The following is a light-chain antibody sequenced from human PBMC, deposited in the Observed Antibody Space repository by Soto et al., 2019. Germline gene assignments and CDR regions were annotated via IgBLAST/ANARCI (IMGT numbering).Light chain of an antibody. CDR3: QQYNSYPGT. Sequence: DIQVTQSPSTPSVFVGDRGTITFRASQGISSWLAWYQQKPGKAPKLLIYDASSLESGVPSRFSGSGSGTEFTLTISSLQPDDFATYYCQQYNSYPGTFGQGTKVDIK. V-gene: IGKV1-5*01. J-gene: IGKJ1*01. CDR2: DAS. CDR1: QGISSW.